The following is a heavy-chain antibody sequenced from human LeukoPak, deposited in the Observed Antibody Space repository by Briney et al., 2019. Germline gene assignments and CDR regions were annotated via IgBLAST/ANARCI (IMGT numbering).Heavy chain of an antibody. CDR3: AREKDCSSTSCYQTSAFDI. CDR2: IKQDGTER. Sequence: GESLRLSCAASGFTFTTYWMSWVRQAPGKGLEWVANIKQDGTERYYVDSVKGRFTISRDNAKNSLYLQMNSLRAEDTAVYYCAREKDCSSTSCYQTSAFDIWGQGTMVTVSS. J-gene: IGHJ3*02. D-gene: IGHD2-2*01. CDR1: GFTFTTYW. V-gene: IGHV3-7*01.